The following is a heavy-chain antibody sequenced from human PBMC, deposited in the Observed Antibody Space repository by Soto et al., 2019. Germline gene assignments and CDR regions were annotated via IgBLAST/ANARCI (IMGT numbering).Heavy chain of an antibody. J-gene: IGHJ6*02. CDR3: ARYRWIQLWSPYYYYGMDV. CDR1: GGSVSSGSYY. CDR2: IYYSGST. Sequence: SETLSLTCTVSGGSVSSGSYYWSWIRQPPGKGLEWIGYIYYSGSTNYNPSLKSRVTISVDTSKNQFSLKLSSVTAADTAVYYCARYRWIQLWSPYYYYGMDVWGQGTTVTVSS. D-gene: IGHD5-18*01. V-gene: IGHV4-61*01.